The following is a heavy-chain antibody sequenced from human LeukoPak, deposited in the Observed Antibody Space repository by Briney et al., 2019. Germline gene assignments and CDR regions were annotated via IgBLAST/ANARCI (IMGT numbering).Heavy chain of an antibody. J-gene: IGHJ6*02. D-gene: IGHD6-13*01. CDR2: IRSKANTYAT. CDR3: SAAVGTDFYDYGMDV. V-gene: IGHV3-73*01. Sequence: GGSLKLSCAASGFTFSGSAMHWVRQASGKGLEWVGRIRSKANTYATAYAASVKGRLTISRDDSKNTAYLQLNSLKTEDTAVYYCSAAVGTDFYDYGMDVWGQGTTVTVSS. CDR1: GFTFSGSA.